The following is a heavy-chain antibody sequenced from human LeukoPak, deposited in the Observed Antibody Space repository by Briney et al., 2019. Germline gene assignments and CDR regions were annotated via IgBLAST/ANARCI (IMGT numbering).Heavy chain of an antibody. CDR2: INPNSGGT. V-gene: IGHV1-2*02. CDR1: GYTFTGYY. D-gene: IGHD6-19*01. Sequence: ASVKVSCKASGYTFTGYYMHWVRQAPGQGLEWMGWINPNSGGTNYAQKFQGRVTMTRDTSISTAYMELSRLRSDDTAVYYCARDPSGNDAFDIWGQGTMVTVSS. CDR3: ARDPSGNDAFDI. J-gene: IGHJ3*02.